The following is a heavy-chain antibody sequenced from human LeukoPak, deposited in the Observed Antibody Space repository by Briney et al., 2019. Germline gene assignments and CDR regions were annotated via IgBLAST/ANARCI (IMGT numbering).Heavy chain of an antibody. V-gene: IGHV4-59*01. CDR3: ARDGGATAYFDY. J-gene: IGHJ4*02. CDR1: GGSISSYY. CDR2: IYYSGST. Sequence: SETLSLTCTVSGGSISSYYWSWIRQPPGKGLEWIGYIYYSGSTNYNPSLKSRVTISVDTSKNQFSLKLSSVSAADTAVYYCARDGGATAYFDYWGQGTLVTVSS. D-gene: IGHD1-26*01.